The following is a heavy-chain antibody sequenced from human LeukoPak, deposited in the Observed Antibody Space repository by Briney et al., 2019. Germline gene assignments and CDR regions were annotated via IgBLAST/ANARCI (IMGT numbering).Heavy chain of an antibody. J-gene: IGHJ5*02. CDR3: ARDAEYYDFWSGYYVWFDP. Sequence: GSVKVSCKASGYTFTGYYMHWVRQAPGQGLEWMGRINPNSGGTNYAQKFQGRVTMTRDTSISTAYMELSRLRSDDTAVYYCARDAEYYDFWSGYYVWFDPWGQGTLVTVSS. CDR1: GYTFTGYY. D-gene: IGHD3-3*01. V-gene: IGHV1-2*06. CDR2: INPNSGGT.